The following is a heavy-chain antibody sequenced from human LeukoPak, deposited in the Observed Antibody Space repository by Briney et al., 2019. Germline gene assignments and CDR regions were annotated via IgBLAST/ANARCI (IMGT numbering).Heavy chain of an antibody. D-gene: IGHD5-12*01. CDR2: IKQDGSGK. CDR3: ARVWGYSGYEDY. J-gene: IGHJ4*02. Sequence: GGSLRLSCAASGFTFSIYWMSWVRQAPGKGLEWVANIKQDGSGKYYVDSVKGRFTISRDNAKNSLYLQMNSLRAEDTAVYYCARVWGYSGYEDYWGQGTLVTVSS. CDR1: GFTFSIYW. V-gene: IGHV3-7*01.